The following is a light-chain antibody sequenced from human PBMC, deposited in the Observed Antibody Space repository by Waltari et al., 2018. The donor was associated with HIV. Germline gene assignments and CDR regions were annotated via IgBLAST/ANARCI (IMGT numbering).Light chain of an antibody. V-gene: IGKV1-5*03. Sequence: DIQMTPSPSTLSASIGDRVTITCRASQSIATSLAWYQQTPGKSPKLLLYRASNLETGVPPRFSGSGSGTEFSLTINALQADDFATYYCQQSDGGSRTFGQGTTV. CDR2: RAS. CDR3: QQSDGGSRT. J-gene: IGKJ1*01. CDR1: QSIATS.